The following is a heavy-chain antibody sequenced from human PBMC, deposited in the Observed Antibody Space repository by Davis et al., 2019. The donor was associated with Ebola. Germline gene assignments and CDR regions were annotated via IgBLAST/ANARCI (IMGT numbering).Heavy chain of an antibody. D-gene: IGHD3-22*01. V-gene: IGHV1-69*02. CDR1: GGTFSSYT. CDR3: ARGGITMMVVPRDYYYGLDV. J-gene: IGHJ6*02. CDR2: IIPILGIA. Sequence: AASVKVSCKASGGTFSSYTISWVRQAPGQGLEWMGRIIPILGIANYAQKFQGRVTMTRDTSTSTVYMELSSLRSEDTAVYYCARGGITMMVVPRDYYYGLDVWGQGTTVTVSS.